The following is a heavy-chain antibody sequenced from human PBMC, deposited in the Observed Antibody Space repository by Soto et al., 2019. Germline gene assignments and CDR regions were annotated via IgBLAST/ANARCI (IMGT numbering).Heavy chain of an antibody. Sequence: PSETLSLTCAVYGGSFSGYYWSWIRQPPGKGLEWIGEINHSGSTNYNPSLKSRVTISVDTSKNQFSLKLSSVTAADTAVYYCARGRRLYSSGYSIAPLFDYWGQGTLVTVSS. CDR3: ARGRRLYSSGYSIAPLFDY. D-gene: IGHD3-22*01. J-gene: IGHJ4*02. V-gene: IGHV4-34*01. CDR1: GGSFSGYY. CDR2: INHSGST.